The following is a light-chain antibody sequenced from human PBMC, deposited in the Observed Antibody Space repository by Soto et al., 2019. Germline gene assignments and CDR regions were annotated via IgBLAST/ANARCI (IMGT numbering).Light chain of an antibody. V-gene: IGKV1-5*01. CDR3: QHYLNCPRT. CDR1: QSISSW. Sequence: DIQMTQSPSTLSASVGDRVTITCRASQSISSWLAWYQQKPGKAPKLLIYGASSLASGVPSRFSGSGSGTEFPLTISSLQSEDFAVYYCQHYLNCPRTFGQGTKVDIK. J-gene: IGKJ1*01. CDR2: GAS.